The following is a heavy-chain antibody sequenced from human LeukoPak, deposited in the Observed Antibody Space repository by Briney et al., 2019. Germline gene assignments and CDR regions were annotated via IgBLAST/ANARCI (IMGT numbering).Heavy chain of an antibody. CDR1: GGTFSSYA. CDR2: IITIFGTA. V-gene: IGHV1-69*05. J-gene: IGHJ4*02. CDR3: ARGFWSGYYFDY. D-gene: IGHD3-3*01. Sequence: ASVKVSCKASGGTFSSYAISWVRQAPGQGLEWMGRIITIFGTANYAQKFQGRVTITTDESTSTTYMELSSLRSEDTAVYYCARGFWSGYYFDYWGQGTLVTVSS.